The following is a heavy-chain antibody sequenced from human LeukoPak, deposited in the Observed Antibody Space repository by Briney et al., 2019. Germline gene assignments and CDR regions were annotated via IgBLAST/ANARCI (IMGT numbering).Heavy chain of an antibody. CDR1: GYSFTSYW. D-gene: IGHD3-22*01. J-gene: IGHJ3*02. CDR3: ARPYSMYYYDSSGYHDAFDI. Sequence: GESLKISCKGSGYSFTSYWIGWVRPMPGKGLEWMGIIYPGDSDTRYSPSFQGQVTISADKSISTAYLQWSSLKASDTAMYYCARPYSMYYYDSSGYHDAFDIWGQGTMVTVSS. CDR2: IYPGDSDT. V-gene: IGHV5-51*01.